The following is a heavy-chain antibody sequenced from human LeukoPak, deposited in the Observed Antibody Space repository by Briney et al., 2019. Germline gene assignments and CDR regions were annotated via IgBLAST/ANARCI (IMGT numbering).Heavy chain of an antibody. D-gene: IGHD3-16*02. Sequence: ASVKVSCKASGYAFIGYYLHWVRQAPGQGLEWMGWINPNSGGTNYAQKFQGRVTMTRDTSISTAYMELSSLRSDDTAVYYCAREGDYDYVWGTYRYWDDYWGQGTLVTVFS. CDR3: AREGDYDYVWGTYRYWDDY. CDR2: INPNSGGT. V-gene: IGHV1-2*02. J-gene: IGHJ4*02. CDR1: GYAFIGYY.